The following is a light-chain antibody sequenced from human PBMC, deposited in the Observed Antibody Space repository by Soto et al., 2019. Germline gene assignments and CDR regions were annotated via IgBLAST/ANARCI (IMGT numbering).Light chain of an antibody. CDR1: SSDIGAYKY. CDR3: SSYTGSNTLM. V-gene: IGLV2-14*01. Sequence: QSALTQPASVSGSPGQPITISCSGTSSDIGAYKYVSWYQQHPGKVPKLMIYEVNNRPSGVSDRFSGSKSGNTASLTISGLQAEDEAYYYCSSYTGSNTLMFGGGTKVTVL. CDR2: EVN. J-gene: IGLJ3*02.